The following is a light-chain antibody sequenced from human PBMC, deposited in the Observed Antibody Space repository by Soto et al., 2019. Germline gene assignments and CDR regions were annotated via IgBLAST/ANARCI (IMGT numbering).Light chain of an antibody. CDR3: CSYAGNCFYV. V-gene: IGLV2-11*01. CDR1: SSDVRDYNY. J-gene: IGLJ1*01. Sequence: QSVLTQPRSVSGSPGQSVTISCTGASSDVRDYNYVSWYQQHPGKAPKLIIYDVTKRPSGVPDRFSGSKSDNTASLTISGLQADDEADYYCCSYAGNCFYVLGTGTKVTVL. CDR2: DVT.